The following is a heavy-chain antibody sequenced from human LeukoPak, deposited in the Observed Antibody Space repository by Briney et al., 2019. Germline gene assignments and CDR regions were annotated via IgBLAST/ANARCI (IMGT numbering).Heavy chain of an antibody. CDR1: GFTFSSYS. CDR2: ISSSSSYI. D-gene: IGHD6-19*01. Sequence: GGSLRPSCAASGFTFSSYSMNWVRQAPGKGLEWVSSISSSSSYIYYADSVKGRFTISRDNAKNSLYLQMNSLRAEDTAVYYCARSIAVARFDYWGQGTLVTVSS. J-gene: IGHJ4*02. CDR3: ARSIAVARFDY. V-gene: IGHV3-21*01.